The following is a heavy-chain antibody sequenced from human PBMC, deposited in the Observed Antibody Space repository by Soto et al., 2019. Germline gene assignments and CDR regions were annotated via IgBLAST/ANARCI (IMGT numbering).Heavy chain of an antibody. CDR1: GFSFSSYG. D-gene: IGHD2-2*01. J-gene: IGHJ4*02. CDR3: ASRSPALDY. Sequence: GGSLRLSCAASGFSFSSYGMHWVRQAPGKGLEWVAVIWHDGSNKYYADSVKGRFTISRDNSKNTLYLQMNSLRAEDTAVYYCASRSPALDYWGQGPLVTVSS. CDR2: IWHDGSNK. V-gene: IGHV3-33*01.